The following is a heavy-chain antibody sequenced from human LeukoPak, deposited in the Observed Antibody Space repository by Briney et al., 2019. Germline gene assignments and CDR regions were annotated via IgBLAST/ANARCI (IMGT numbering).Heavy chain of an antibody. V-gene: IGHV3-11*04. J-gene: IGHJ4*02. D-gene: IGHD4-17*01. CDR1: AFTFSDYY. CDR3: AGGDNPGYGDYDFDY. CDR2: ISSGGTTI. Sequence: GGSLRLSCAASAFTFSDYYMSWIRQAPGKGLEWVSHISSGGTTISYADSVKGRFTISRDNAKNSLYLQMNSLRAEDTAVYYCAGGDNPGYGDYDFDYWGQGTLVTVSS.